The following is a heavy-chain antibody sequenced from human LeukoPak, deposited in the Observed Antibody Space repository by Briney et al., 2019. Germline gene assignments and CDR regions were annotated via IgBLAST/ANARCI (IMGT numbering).Heavy chain of an antibody. V-gene: IGHV1-46*01. D-gene: IGHD3-9*01. Sequence: ASVKVSCKASEYIFTTDCIHWVRQAPGQGLEWMGTINPSGDSTTYAQNFQGRVTMTRDTSTSTVYMELSSLTSEDTAVYYCARDFLTGAGTFDYWGQGTLVTVSS. J-gene: IGHJ4*02. CDR1: EYIFTTDC. CDR2: INPSGDST. CDR3: ARDFLTGAGTFDY.